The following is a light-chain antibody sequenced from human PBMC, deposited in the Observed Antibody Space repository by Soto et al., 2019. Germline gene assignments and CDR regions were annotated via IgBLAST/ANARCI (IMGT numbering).Light chain of an antibody. CDR2: GNV. Sequence: QSVLTQPPSVSGAPGQRVTISCTGTNSNLGANYGVHWYQQLPGAAPKLLIYGNVNRPSGVPDRFSGSKSGTSASLAIAGLQAEDEADYYCQSYDNSLSVYVVFGGGTKLTVL. CDR1: NSNLGANYG. CDR3: QSYDNSLSVYVV. J-gene: IGLJ2*01. V-gene: IGLV1-40*01.